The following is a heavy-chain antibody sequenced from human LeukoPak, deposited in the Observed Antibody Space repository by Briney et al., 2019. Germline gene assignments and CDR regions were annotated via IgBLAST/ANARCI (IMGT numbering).Heavy chain of an antibody. CDR3: ASGVYDSSGYYFDY. CDR1: GFTFSSYW. V-gene: IGHV3-7*01. Sequence: GGSLRLSCAASGFTFSSYWMSWVRQAPGKGLEWVANIKQDGSEKYYVDSVKDRFTISRDNAKNSLYLQMNSLRAEDTAVYYCASGVYDSSGYYFDYWGQGTLVTVSS. D-gene: IGHD3-22*01. CDR2: IKQDGSEK. J-gene: IGHJ4*02.